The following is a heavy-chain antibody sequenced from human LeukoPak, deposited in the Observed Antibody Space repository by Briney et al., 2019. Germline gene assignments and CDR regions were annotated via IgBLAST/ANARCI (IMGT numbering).Heavy chain of an antibody. CDR1: GGSISSGGYS. D-gene: IGHD2-8*01. CDR3: ARGKVYAINYFDY. Sequence: SQTLSLTCAVSGGSISSGGYSWRWIRQPPGKGLEWIGYIYHSGSTYYNPSLKSRVTISVDRSKNQFSLKLSSVTAAATAVYYCARGKVYAINYFDYWGQGTLVTVSS. J-gene: IGHJ4*02. CDR2: IYHSGST. V-gene: IGHV4-30-2*01.